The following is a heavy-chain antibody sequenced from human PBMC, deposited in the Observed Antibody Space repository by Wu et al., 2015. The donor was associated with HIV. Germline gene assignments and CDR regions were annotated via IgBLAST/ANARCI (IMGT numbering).Heavy chain of an antibody. CDR3: ARDPIDQSYYYYYGMDV. Sequence: QVQLVQSGAEVKKPGSSVKVSCKASGGTFSSYAISWVRQAPGQGLEWMGRIIPIFGTANYAQKFQGRVTITADESTSTAYMELSSLRSEDTAVYYCARDPIDQSYYYYYGMDVWGQGTTVTVSS. V-gene: IGHV1-69*13. CDR1: GGTFSSYA. J-gene: IGHJ6*02. CDR2: IIPIFGTA.